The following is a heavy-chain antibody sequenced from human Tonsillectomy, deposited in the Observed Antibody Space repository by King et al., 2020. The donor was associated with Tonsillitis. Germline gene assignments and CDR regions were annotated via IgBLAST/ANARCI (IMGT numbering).Heavy chain of an antibody. CDR1: GFTFSSYN. Sequence: VQLVESGGGLVKPGGSLRLSCAASGFTFSSYNMNWVRQAPGKGLEWVSSISGSSTYIYYADSVKGRFTISRDNAKNSLYLQMNSLRAEDTAVYYCASPSSPLGAAASDFDYWGQGTLVTVSS. CDR2: ISGSSTYI. J-gene: IGHJ4*02. V-gene: IGHV3-21*01. D-gene: IGHD2-15*01. CDR3: ASPSSPLGAAASDFDY.